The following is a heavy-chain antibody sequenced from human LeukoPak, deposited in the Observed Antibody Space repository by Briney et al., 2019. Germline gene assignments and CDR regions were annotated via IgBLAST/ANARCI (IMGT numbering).Heavy chain of an antibody. J-gene: IGHJ3*02. Sequence: ASVKVSCKAYGYTFMSHGISWVRQAPGQGLEWMGWISGSSSNTNYAQRLQGRVTMTTDTSTTTAYMELRSLRSDDTAVYYCARATGTWGHDGFDIWGQGTVVTVSS. CDR2: ISGSSSNT. V-gene: IGHV1-18*01. CDR3: ARATGTWGHDGFDI. D-gene: IGHD3-16*01. CDR1: GYTFMSHG.